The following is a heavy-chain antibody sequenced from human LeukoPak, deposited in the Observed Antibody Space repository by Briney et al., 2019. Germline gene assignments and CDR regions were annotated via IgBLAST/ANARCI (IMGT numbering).Heavy chain of an antibody. CDR2: IYHSGST. J-gene: IGHJ4*02. CDR1: SGSISSRSYY. CDR3: ARDTEAAHFDY. D-gene: IGHD6-13*01. Sequence: SETLSLTCTVSSGSISSRSYYWSWIRQPPGKGLEWIGYIYHSGSTYYNPSLKSRVTISVDRSKNQFSLKLSSVTAADTAVYYCARDTEAAHFDYWGQGTLVTVSS. V-gene: IGHV4-30-2*01.